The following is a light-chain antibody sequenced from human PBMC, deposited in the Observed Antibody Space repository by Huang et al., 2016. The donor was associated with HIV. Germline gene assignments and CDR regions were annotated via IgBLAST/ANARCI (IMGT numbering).Light chain of an antibody. CDR3: QKYESAPRT. CDR2: AAS. V-gene: IGKV1-27*01. CDR1: QDISNY. J-gene: IGKJ1*01. Sequence: DIQMTQSPPSLSASVGDRVTITCRASQDISNYLAWYQQKPGKVPQLLIYAASTLQSGVSSRFSGSGSGTNFTLTISSLQPDDVATYYCQKYESAPRTFGQGTKVEIQ.